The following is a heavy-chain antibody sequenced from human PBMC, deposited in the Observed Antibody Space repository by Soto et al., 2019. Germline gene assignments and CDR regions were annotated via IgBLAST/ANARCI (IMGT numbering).Heavy chain of an antibody. J-gene: IGHJ4*02. V-gene: IGHV3-11*05. CDR3: ARADHYDTSGYWK. D-gene: IGHD3-22*01. CDR2: ITSSSSYT. Sequence: QVQLVESGGGLVKPGGSLRLSCAASGFTFSDYYMSWIRQAPGKGLEWVSYITSSSSYTIYADSVRGRFTISRDNAKNSLFLQMYSLRAEDTAVYYCARADHYDTSGYWKWGQGTQVTVSS. CDR1: GFTFSDYY.